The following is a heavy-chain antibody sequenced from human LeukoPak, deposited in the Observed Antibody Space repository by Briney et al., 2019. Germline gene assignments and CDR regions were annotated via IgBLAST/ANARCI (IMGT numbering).Heavy chain of an antibody. CDR1: GFTFSGYY. CDR3: AREYCRSTKCYHIDY. V-gene: IGHV3-11*01. D-gene: IGHD2-2*01. Sequence: GGSLRLSCTASGFTFSGYYMSWIRQPPGKGLEWVSYISTSGTTIYYSDSVRGRFTISRDDAKNSLYLQMNSLRAEDTAVYYCAREYCRSTKCYHIDYWGQGTLVSVSS. J-gene: IGHJ4*02. CDR2: ISTSGTTI.